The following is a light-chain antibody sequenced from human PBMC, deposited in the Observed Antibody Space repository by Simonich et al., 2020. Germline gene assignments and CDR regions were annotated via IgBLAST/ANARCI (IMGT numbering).Light chain of an antibody. CDR2: GAS. V-gene: IGKV3-20*01. CDR3: QQYYSTPLT. CDR1: QSVSSSY. J-gene: IGKJ4*01. Sequence: EIVLTQSPGTLSLSPGERATLSCRASQSVSSSYLAWYQQQPGQAPRLLIYGASSRATGIPDRFSGSGSGTDFTLTISRLEPEDFATYYCQQYYSTPLTFGGGTKVEIK.